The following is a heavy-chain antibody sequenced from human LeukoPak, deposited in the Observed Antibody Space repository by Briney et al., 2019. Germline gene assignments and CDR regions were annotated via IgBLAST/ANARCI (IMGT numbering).Heavy chain of an antibody. V-gene: IGHV3-23*01. Sequence: PGGSLRLPCAASGLTFRNYGMNWVRQAPGKGLEWVSVISGSGGDTYYADSVKGRFTISRDNPKNTLYLQMNSLTAEDTAVYYCAKGNRAYCGGDCYLDSWGQGTQVTVSS. CDR3: AKGNRAYCGGDCYLDS. J-gene: IGHJ4*02. D-gene: IGHD2-21*02. CDR2: ISGSGGDT. CDR1: GLTFRNYG.